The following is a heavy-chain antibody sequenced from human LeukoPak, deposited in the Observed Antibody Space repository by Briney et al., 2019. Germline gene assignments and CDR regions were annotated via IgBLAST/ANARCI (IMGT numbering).Heavy chain of an antibody. Sequence: SGPTLVNPTQTLTLTCTFSGFSLSTSGMCVSWIRQPPGKALEWLARIDWDDDKYYNTSLRPRLTISKDTSKNQVVLAMTNMDPVDTATYYCARIQRVGSLSVFDIWGQGTMVTVSS. V-gene: IGHV2-70*11. CDR2: IDWDDDK. CDR3: ARIQRVGSLSVFDI. CDR1: GFSLSTSGMC. J-gene: IGHJ3*02. D-gene: IGHD3-10*01.